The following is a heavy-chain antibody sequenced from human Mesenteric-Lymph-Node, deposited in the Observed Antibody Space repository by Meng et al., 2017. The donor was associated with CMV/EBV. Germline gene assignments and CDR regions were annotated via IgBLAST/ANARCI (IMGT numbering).Heavy chain of an antibody. J-gene: IGHJ4*02. Sequence: SGFTFSSYAMSWVRQAPGKGLEWVSAISGSGGSTYYADSVKGRFTISRDNSKNTLYLQMNSLRAEDTAVYYCAKTLGSMVQYYFDYWGQGTLVTVS. CDR3: AKTLGSMVQYYFDY. D-gene: IGHD3-10*01. CDR1: GFTFSSYA. CDR2: ISGSGGST. V-gene: IGHV3-23*01.